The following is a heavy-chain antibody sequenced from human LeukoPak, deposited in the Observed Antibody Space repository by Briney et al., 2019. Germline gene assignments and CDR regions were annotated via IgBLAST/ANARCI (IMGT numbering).Heavy chain of an antibody. CDR3: AKAYYVWGSYPLDS. CDR2: ISYDGSNK. J-gene: IGHJ4*02. CDR1: GFTFSSYG. V-gene: IGHV3-30*18. Sequence: PGGSLRLSCAASGFTFSSYGMHWVRQAPGKGLEWVAVISYDGSNKYYADSVKGRFTISRDNSKNTLYLQMNSLRAEDTAVYYCAKAYYVWGSYPLDSWGQGTLVTVSS. D-gene: IGHD3-16*02.